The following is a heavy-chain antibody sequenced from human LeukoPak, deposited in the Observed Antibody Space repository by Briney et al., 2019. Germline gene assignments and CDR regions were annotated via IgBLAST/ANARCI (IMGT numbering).Heavy chain of an antibody. CDR3: AKDGFAAAGTGYFDY. J-gene: IGHJ4*02. CDR2: ISYDGSED. D-gene: IGHD6-13*01. V-gene: IGHV3-30-3*01. CDR1: GFTFSSYA. Sequence: GGSLRLSCAASGFTFSSYAMHWVRQAPGKGLEWVAAISYDGSEDYYADSVKGRFTISRDNSKNTLYLQMNSLRAEDTVVYYCAKDGFAAAGTGYFDYWGQGTLVTVSS.